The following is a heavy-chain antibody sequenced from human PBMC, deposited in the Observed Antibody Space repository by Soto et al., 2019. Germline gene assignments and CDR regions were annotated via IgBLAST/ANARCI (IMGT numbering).Heavy chain of an antibody. CDR1: GFTFSSYG. V-gene: IGHV3-30*18. D-gene: IGHD3-3*01. Sequence: GGSLRLSCAASGFTFSSYGMHWVRQAPGKGLEWVAVISYDGSNKYYADSVKGRFTISRDNSKNTLYLQMNSLRAEDTAVYYCAKDLRSEEWLQVPHYYYGMDVWGQGTTVTVSS. CDR2: ISYDGSNK. J-gene: IGHJ6*02. CDR3: AKDLRSEEWLQVPHYYYGMDV.